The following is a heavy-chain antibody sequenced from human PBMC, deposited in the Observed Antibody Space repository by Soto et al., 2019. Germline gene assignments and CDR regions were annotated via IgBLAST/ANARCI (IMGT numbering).Heavy chain of an antibody. J-gene: IGHJ6*02. D-gene: IGHD2-2*02. CDR2: IIPAFGTT. V-gene: IGHV1-69*01. CDR1: GGTFGIYA. CDR3: ARVPRQMLYGPPRNGMDV. Sequence: QVQLVQSGAAVSKPGSSVKVSCKASGGTFGIYAIGWVRQAPGQGLEWMGGIIPAFGTTKNAQKFQDRVAMTADESTNTVYMELRGLGFDDTAVYYCARVPRQMLYGPPRNGMDVWGQGTTLMVSS.